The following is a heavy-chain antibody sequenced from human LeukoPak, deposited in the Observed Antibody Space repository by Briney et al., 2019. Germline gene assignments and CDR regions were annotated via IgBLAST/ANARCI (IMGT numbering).Heavy chain of an antibody. D-gene: IGHD6-13*01. CDR1: GFTFSSYG. CDR2: ISGSGGST. V-gene: IGHV3-23*01. J-gene: IGHJ6*02. Sequence: GGSLRLSCAASGFTFSSYGMSWVRQAPGKGLEWVSAISGSGGSTYYADSVKGRFTISRDNSKNTLYLQMNSLRAEDTAAYYCAKDGSSSWYVDYYYYGMDVWGQGTTVTVSS. CDR3: AKDGSSSWYVDYYYYGMDV.